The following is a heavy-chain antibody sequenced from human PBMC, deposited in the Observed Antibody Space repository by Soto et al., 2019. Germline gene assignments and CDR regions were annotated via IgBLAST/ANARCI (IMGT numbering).Heavy chain of an antibody. D-gene: IGHD6-13*01. V-gene: IGHV3-9*01. CDR1: GFTFDDYA. CDR3: AKDLGIAAAGTIDY. J-gene: IGHJ4*02. CDR2: ISWNSGSI. Sequence: GGSLRLSCADSGFTFDDYAMHWVRQAPGKGLEWVSGISWNSGSIGYADSVKGRFTISRDNAKNSLYPQMNSLRAEDTALYYCAKDLGIAAAGTIDYWGQGTLVTVSS.